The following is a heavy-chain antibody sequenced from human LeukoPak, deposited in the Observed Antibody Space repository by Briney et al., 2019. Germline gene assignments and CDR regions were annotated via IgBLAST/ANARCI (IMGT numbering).Heavy chain of an antibody. CDR2: ISYDGSNK. J-gene: IGHJ3*02. V-gene: IGHV3-30*18. Sequence: GGSLRLSCAASGFTFSSYGMHWVRQAPGKGLEWVAVISYDGSNKYYADSVKGRFTISRDNSKNTLYLQMNSLRAEDTAVYYCAKGVTMVRGVNDAFDIWGQGTMVTVSS. CDR3: AKGVTMVRGVNDAFDI. D-gene: IGHD3-10*01. CDR1: GFTFSSYG.